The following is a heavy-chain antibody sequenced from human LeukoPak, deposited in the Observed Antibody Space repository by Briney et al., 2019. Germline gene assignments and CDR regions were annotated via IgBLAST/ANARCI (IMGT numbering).Heavy chain of an antibody. Sequence: GSLRLSCAASGFTFSSFGMHWVRQAPGKGLEWVAFIRYDGSNKYFADSVKGRFTISRDNSKNTLYLQMNSLRAEDTAVYYCARDRRYNWNPAPFDYWGQGTLVTVSS. J-gene: IGHJ4*02. D-gene: IGHD1-1*01. CDR3: ARDRRYNWNPAPFDY. CDR1: GFTFSSFG. V-gene: IGHV3-30*02. CDR2: IRYDGSNK.